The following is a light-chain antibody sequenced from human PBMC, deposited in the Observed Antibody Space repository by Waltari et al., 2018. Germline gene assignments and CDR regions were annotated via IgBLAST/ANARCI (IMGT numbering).Light chain of an antibody. Sequence: DIQMTQSPSSLSASVGDRVTIPCRASQSISSYLNWYQQKPGKAPKLLIYAASSLQSGVPSRFSGSGSGTYFTLTISSLQPEDFATYYCQQSYSTPPTFGQGTRLEIK. CDR3: QQSYSTPPT. J-gene: IGKJ5*01. CDR1: QSISSY. V-gene: IGKV1-39*01. CDR2: AAS.